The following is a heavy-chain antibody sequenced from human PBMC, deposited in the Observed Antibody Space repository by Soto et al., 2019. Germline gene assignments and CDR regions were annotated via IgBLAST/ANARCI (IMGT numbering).Heavy chain of an antibody. CDR1: GFSLSTSGVG. CDR3: AHSDDPGNYYDILTGYDY. V-gene: IGHV2-5*02. CDR2: IYWDDDK. D-gene: IGHD3-9*01. Sequence: QITLKESGPTLVKPTQTLTLTCTFSGFSLSTSGVGVGWIRQPPGKALEWLALIYWDDDKRYSPSLKSRLTITKDTSKNQGVLTMTNMDPVDTATYYCAHSDDPGNYYDILTGYDYWGQGTLVTVSS. J-gene: IGHJ4*02.